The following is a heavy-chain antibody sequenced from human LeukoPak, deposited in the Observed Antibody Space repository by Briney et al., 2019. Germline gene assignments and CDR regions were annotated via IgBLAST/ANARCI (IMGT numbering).Heavy chain of an antibody. V-gene: IGHV4-61*02. CDR2: ISTSGHT. CDR3: ARGRYCSGGSCYDSDWFDP. J-gene: IGHJ5*02. CDR1: GGSISSSSDY. Sequence: TLSLSCTVSGGSISSSSDYWSWIRQPAGKGLEWIGRISTSGHTNYNPSLKSRVTMSVDPSKNHFSLNLISVTAADTAVYFCARGRYCSGGSCYDSDWFDPWGQGTLVTVSS. D-gene: IGHD2-15*01.